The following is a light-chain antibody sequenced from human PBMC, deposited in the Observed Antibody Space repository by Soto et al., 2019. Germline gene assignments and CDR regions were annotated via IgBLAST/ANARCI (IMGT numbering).Light chain of an antibody. Sequence: ENVLKNFLAGLTLCPGERATLSCRASQSVNTYLAWYQQKPGQAPRLLIYGASSRATGIPDRFSGSGSGTYFTLTICRLEPEDFAVYCCQLYGSSPISFGHGTRLEI. J-gene: IGKJ5*01. CDR3: QLYGSSPIS. V-gene: IGKV3-20*01. CDR1: QSVNTY. CDR2: GAS.